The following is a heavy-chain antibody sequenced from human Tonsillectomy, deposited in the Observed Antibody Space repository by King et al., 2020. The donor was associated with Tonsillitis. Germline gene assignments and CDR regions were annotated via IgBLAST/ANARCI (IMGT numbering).Heavy chain of an antibody. V-gene: IGHV3-13*01. D-gene: IGHD3-3*01. CDR1: GFTFSSYD. CDR2: IGTAGDT. CDR3: ARSDFWSGYYGRINWYFDL. Sequence: VQLVESGGGLVQPGGSLRLSCAASGFTFSSYDMHWVRQATGKGLEWVSAIGTAGDTYYPGSVKGRFTISRENAKNSLYLQMNSLRAGDTDVYYFARSDFWSGYYGRINWYFDLWGRGTLVTVSS. J-gene: IGHJ2*01.